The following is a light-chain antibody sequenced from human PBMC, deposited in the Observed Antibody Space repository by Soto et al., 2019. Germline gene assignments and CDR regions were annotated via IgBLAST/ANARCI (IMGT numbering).Light chain of an antibody. J-gene: IGKJ3*01. V-gene: IGKV1-39*01. CDR2: AAS. Sequence: DIQMTQSPSSLSASVGDRVTITCRASQSISSYLNWYQQKPGKAPKLLIYAASSLQSGVPSRFSGSGSGTDFTLTISSLQPDDFATYSCQQSYSTPITFGPGTKVDIK. CDR1: QSISSY. CDR3: QQSYSTPIT.